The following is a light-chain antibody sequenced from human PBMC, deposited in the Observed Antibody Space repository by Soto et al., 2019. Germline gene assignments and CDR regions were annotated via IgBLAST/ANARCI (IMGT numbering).Light chain of an antibody. CDR3: QQYNSYPYT. CDR1: QSISSW. CDR2: KAS. J-gene: IGKJ2*01. Sequence: DIQMTQSPSTLSASVGDRVTITCRASQSISSWLAWYQQKPGKAPKLLIYKASSLESGVPARFSGSGSGTDFTLTISSLQPDDFATYFCQQYNSYPYTFGQGTKLEIK. V-gene: IGKV1-5*03.